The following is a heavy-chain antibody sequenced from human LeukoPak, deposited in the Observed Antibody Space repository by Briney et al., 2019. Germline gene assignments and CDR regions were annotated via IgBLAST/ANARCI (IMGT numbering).Heavy chain of an antibody. CDR3: ASIRGTLGY. CDR1: GFTFSDHF. Sequence: GGSLRLSCAASGFTFSDHFVDWVRQVPGKGLEWVGRIKDKANSYITQYAASMEGRFTISRDDSKNSLYLQMSSLKTEDTAMYYCASIRGTLGYWGQGTVVTVSS. V-gene: IGHV3-72*01. CDR2: IKDKANSYIT. D-gene: IGHD1-26*01. J-gene: IGHJ4*02.